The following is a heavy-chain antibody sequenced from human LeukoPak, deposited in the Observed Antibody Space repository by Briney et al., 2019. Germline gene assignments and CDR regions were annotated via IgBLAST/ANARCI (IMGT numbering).Heavy chain of an antibody. Sequence: GGSLRLTCAASGFTFSTYWMNWFRQTPGKGLEWVAKIKADGGEKDHVASVKGRFTISRDNAKNSLYLQMNSLRVEDTAVYYCARGGAARPDFWGQEPWSPSLQ. J-gene: IGHJ4*01. CDR1: GFTFSTYW. CDR2: IKADGGEK. V-gene: IGHV3-7*01. D-gene: IGHD6-6*01. CDR3: ARGGAARPDF.